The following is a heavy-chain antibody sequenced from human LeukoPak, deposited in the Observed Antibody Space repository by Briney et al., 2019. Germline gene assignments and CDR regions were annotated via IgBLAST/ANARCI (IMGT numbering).Heavy chain of an antibody. J-gene: IGHJ6*03. CDR1: GFTFSSYG. CDR3: AREGQWLTLMDV. D-gene: IGHD6-19*01. Sequence: GGSLRLSCAASGFTFSSYGMHWVRQAPGKGLEWVAFIRYDGSNKYYADSVKGRFTISRDNSKNTLYLQMNSLRAEDTAVYYCAREGQWLTLMDVWGKGTTVTVSS. CDR2: IRYDGSNK. V-gene: IGHV3-30*02.